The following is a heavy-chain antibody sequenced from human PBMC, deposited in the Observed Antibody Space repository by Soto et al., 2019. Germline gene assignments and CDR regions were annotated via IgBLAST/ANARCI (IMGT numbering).Heavy chain of an antibody. Sequence: EVQLVESGGGLVQPGGSLRLSCAASGFTFSGYWMHWVRQAPGKGLTWVSRINSDGTYTSSAASVRGRFTISRDDARNTLYLQMNSLRIEDTAVYYCTRALDGMIPTAYWGQGTLVTVSS. CDR1: GFTFSGYW. CDR3: TRALDGMIPTAY. D-gene: IGHD3-22*01. CDR2: INSDGTYT. J-gene: IGHJ4*02. V-gene: IGHV3-74*01.